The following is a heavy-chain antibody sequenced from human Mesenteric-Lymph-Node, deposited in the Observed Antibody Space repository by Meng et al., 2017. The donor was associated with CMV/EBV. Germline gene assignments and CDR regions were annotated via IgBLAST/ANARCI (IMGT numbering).Heavy chain of an antibody. V-gene: IGHV6-1*01. Sequence: SQTRSLTGAISGDSVSTNSAGWNWIRQSPSRGLEWLGRTFYTSKWSNDYAVSVRSRIIINPDTSKNQFSLQLNSVTPEDTAVYYCARGFLRFGMDVWGQGTTVTVSS. CDR1: GDSVSTNSAG. CDR2: TFYTSKWSN. J-gene: IGHJ6*02. CDR3: ARGFLRFGMDV. D-gene: IGHD3-3*01.